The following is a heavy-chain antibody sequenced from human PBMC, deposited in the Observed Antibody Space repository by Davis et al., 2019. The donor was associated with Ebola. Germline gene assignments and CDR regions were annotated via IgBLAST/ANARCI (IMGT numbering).Heavy chain of an antibody. Sequence: MPSETLSLTCTVSGGSISSYYWSWIRQPPGKGLEWTGYIYYSGSTYYNPSLKSRVTTSVDTSKNQFSLKLSSVTAADTAVYYCATLWFGELFLSATGWFDPWGQGTLVTVSS. CDR2: IYYSGST. V-gene: IGHV4-59*08. CDR3: ATLWFGELFLSATGWFDP. CDR1: GGSISSYY. J-gene: IGHJ5*02. D-gene: IGHD3-10*01.